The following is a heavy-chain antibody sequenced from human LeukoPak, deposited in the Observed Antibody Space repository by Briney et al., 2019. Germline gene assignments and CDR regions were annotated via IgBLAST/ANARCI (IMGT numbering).Heavy chain of an antibody. D-gene: IGHD6-19*01. Sequence: GGSLRLSCAASGFTFSSYAMSWVRQASGKELEWVSAISGSGGSTYYADSVKGRFTISRDNSKNTLYLQMNSLRAEDTAVYYCAKGVEAVALEYWGQGTLVTVSS. CDR3: AKGVEAVALEY. J-gene: IGHJ4*02. CDR1: GFTFSSYA. CDR2: ISGSGGST. V-gene: IGHV3-23*01.